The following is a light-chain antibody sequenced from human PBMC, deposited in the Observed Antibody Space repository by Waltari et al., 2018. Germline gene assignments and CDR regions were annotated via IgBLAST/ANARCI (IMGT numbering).Light chain of an antibody. CDR2: DAS. J-gene: IGKJ1*01. CDR1: QSVSRF. V-gene: IGKV3-20*01. CDR3: QKYGTLPAT. Sequence: EIVLTQSPGTLSLSPGERATLSCRASQSVSRFLAWYQQNPGQAPRLLIYDASTRVTGIPDRFSGSGSGTDFSLTISRLEPEDFAVYYCQKYGTLPATFGQGTKVEVK.